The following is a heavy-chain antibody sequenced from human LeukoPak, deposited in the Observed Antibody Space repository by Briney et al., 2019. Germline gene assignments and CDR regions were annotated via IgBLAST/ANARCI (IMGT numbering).Heavy chain of an antibody. CDR3: ARAQQLGASYMDV. J-gene: IGHJ6*03. CDR1: GDTFTSYG. Sequence: ASVKVSCKASGDTFTSYGISWVRQAPGQGLEWMGWISAYNGNTNYAQKLQGRVTMTTDTSTSTAYMELSSLRSEDTAVYYCARAQQLGASYMDVWGKGTTVTVSS. V-gene: IGHV1-18*01. CDR2: ISAYNGNT. D-gene: IGHD3-16*01.